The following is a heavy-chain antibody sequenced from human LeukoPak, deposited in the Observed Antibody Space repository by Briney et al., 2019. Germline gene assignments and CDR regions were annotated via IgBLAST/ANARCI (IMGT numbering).Heavy chain of an antibody. J-gene: IGHJ3*02. CDR1: GGSVSIGNYY. Sequence: SETLSLTCTVSGGSVSIGNYYWSCIRQPPRKGLEWIGYIYYSGSTNYNPSLRSRVTISVDTSKNQFSLKLTSVTPADTAVYYCASGSLVVGTSAFDIWGQGTMVTVSS. V-gene: IGHV4-61*01. D-gene: IGHD2-15*01. CDR3: ASGSLVVGTSAFDI. CDR2: IYYSGST.